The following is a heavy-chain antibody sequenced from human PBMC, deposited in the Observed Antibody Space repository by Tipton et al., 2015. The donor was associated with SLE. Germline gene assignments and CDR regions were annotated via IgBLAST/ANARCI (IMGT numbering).Heavy chain of an antibody. J-gene: IGHJ5*02. CDR3: AREVGRGVEYKWFDP. CDR2: IYANGST. V-gene: IGHV4-4*08. Sequence: TLSLTCTVSGGSISSHYWTWIRQPPGRGLEWIAYIYANGSTQYSPSLKSRVTVSVDTSKNQFSLNVKSLTAADTAVYLCAREVGRGVEYKWFDPWGQGMLVTVSS. D-gene: IGHD6-6*01. CDR1: GGSISSHY.